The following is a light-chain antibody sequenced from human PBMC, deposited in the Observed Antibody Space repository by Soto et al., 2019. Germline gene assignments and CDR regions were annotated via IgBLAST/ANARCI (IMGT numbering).Light chain of an antibody. V-gene: IGKV3-11*01. CDR2: DAS. CDR1: QSVGSY. CDR3: QQRSSWPLT. Sequence: EIVLTQSPATLSLSPGERATLSCRVSQSVGSYLAWYQQKPGQAPRLLIYDASDRAAGIPGRFSGSGSGTDFTLTISSLEPEDFAVFYCQQRSSWPLTFGGGTKVEIK. J-gene: IGKJ4*01.